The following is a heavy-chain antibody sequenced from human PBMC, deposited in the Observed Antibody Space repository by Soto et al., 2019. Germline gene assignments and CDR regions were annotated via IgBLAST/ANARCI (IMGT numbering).Heavy chain of an antibody. J-gene: IGHJ6*01. V-gene: IGHV5-51*01. CDR2: IYPGDSDT. CDR1: GYSFTSYW. Sequence: GESLKISCKGSGYSFTSYWIGWVRQMPGKGLEWMGIIYPGDSDTRYSPSFQGQVTISADKSISTAYLQWSSLKASDTAMYYCATQAPRGENYCYYYYGMDVWGRATTVTVCS. CDR3: ATQAPRGENYCYYYYGMDV. D-gene: IGHD3-10*01.